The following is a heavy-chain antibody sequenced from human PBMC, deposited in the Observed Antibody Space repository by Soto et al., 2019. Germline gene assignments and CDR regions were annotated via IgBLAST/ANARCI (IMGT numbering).Heavy chain of an antibody. Sequence: SETLSLTCAVYGASFGGFYWSWIRQTPGKGLEWIGEINPSGGTNYHSSLKSRVTISIDTSKNHFSLKLSSLTAADTVVYYCARHYYDSSGYYRSPLGLWGQGTPVTVSS. CDR3: ARHYYDSSGYYRSPLGL. V-gene: IGHV4-34*01. D-gene: IGHD3-22*01. J-gene: IGHJ4*02. CDR1: GASFGGFY. CDR2: INPSGGT.